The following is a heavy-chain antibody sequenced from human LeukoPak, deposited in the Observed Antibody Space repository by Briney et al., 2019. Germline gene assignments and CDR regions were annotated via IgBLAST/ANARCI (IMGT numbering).Heavy chain of an antibody. Sequence: PGGSLRLSCAASGFTFSSYSMNWVRQAPGKGLEWVSSISSSSSYIYYADSVKGRFTISRDNAKNSLYLQMNSLRAEDTAVYYCARDPNTPKYYYYMDVWGKGTTVTVSS. CDR3: ARDPNTPKYYYYMDV. J-gene: IGHJ6*03. D-gene: IGHD2-2*02. CDR1: GFTFSSYS. V-gene: IGHV3-21*01. CDR2: ISSSSSYI.